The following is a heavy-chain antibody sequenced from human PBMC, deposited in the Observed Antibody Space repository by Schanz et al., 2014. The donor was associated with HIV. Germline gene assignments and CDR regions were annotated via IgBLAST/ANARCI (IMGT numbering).Heavy chain of an antibody. V-gene: IGHV3-23*04. D-gene: IGHD2-2*01. CDR2: ISGSGRKR. CDR3: AKSQKGASCCFPLDS. Sequence: AQLVESGGGVVQPGRSLRLSCAASGFTFSSYAMTWVRQTPDKGLEWVSVISGSGRKRYYADAVKGRFTISRDNSKNRVFLQMNSLRTEDTAVYYCAKSQKGASCCFPLDSWGQGTLVTVFS. J-gene: IGHJ4*02. CDR1: GFTFSSYA.